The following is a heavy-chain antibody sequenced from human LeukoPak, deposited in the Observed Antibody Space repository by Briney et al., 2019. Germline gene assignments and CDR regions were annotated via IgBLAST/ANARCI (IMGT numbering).Heavy chain of an antibody. D-gene: IGHD3-10*01. CDR2: IYTSGST. V-gene: IGHV4-4*07. CDR3: ARNFYGSGSTFYYYYYMDV. J-gene: IGHJ6*03. CDR1: GGSISSYY. Sequence: TSETLSLTCTVSGGSISSYYWSWIRQPAGKGLEWIGRIYTSGSTNYNPSLKSRVTMSVDTSKNQFSLKLSSVTAADTAVYYCARNFYGSGSTFYYYYYMDVWGKGTTVTVSS.